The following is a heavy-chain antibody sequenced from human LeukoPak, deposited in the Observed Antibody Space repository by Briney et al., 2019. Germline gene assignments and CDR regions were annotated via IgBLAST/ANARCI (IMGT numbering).Heavy chain of an antibody. D-gene: IGHD2-15*01. CDR3: ARDFHSGYYYAMDL. V-gene: IGHV3-30*04. CDR1: GFTFSTYT. J-gene: IGHJ6*02. Sequence: SLRLSCAASGFTFSTYTMHWVRQAPGKGLEWVALISYDVSNGYYADSVKGRFTISRDNSKNTLFLQMNSLRADDTAVYYCARDFHSGYYYAMDLWGQGTAVTVSS. CDR2: ISYDVSNG.